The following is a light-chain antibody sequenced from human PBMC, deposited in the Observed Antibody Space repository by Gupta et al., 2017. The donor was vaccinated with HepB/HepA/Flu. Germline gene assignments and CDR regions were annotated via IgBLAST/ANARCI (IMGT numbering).Light chain of an antibody. J-gene: IGLJ2*01. CDR3: AAWDDNLNGVV. V-gene: IGLV1-44*01. CDR2: SNN. Sequence: QSVLTQPPSASVTPGQRVTISCSGSSSNIGTNTVNWYQQLPGTAPKLLIYSNNQRPSGVPDQFSGSKSGTSASLAISGLQSEDEADYYCAAWDDNLNGVVFGGGTKLTVL. CDR1: SSNIGTNT.